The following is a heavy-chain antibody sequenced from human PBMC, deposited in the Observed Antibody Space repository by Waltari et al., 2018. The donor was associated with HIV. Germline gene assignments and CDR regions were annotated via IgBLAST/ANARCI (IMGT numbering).Heavy chain of an antibody. J-gene: IGHJ4*02. V-gene: IGHV3-21*01. D-gene: IGHD5-12*01. CDR1: GFTFSSYS. CDR2: ISSSSSYI. CDR3: ARDSSVATIPFDY. Sequence: EVQLVESGGGLVKPGGSLRLSCAASGFTFSSYSMNWVRQAPGKGLEWVSSISSSSSYIYYADSVKGRFTISRDNAKNSLYLQMNSLRAEDTAVYYCARDSSVATIPFDYWGQGTLVTVSS.